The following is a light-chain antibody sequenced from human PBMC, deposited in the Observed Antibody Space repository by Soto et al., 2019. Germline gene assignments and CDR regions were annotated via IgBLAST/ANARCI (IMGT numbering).Light chain of an antibody. CDR1: SSDVGGYNY. Sequence: QSALTKPASVSGSPGQSITLSCTGTSSDVGGYNYVSWYHQHPGKAPKLMIYDVSNRPSGVSNRFSGSKSGNTASLTISGLQAEDEADYYCSSYTSSSTLVVFGGGTKLTVL. V-gene: IGLV2-14*01. CDR3: SSYTSSSTLVV. J-gene: IGLJ2*01. CDR2: DVS.